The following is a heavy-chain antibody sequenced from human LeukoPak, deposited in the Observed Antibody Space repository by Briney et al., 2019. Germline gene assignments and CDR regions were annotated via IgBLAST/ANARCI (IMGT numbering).Heavy chain of an antibody. CDR1: GDSISSYY. J-gene: IGHJ5*02. CDR2: IYYSGST. V-gene: IGHV4-59*01. D-gene: IGHD3-10*01. CDR3: ARGGYYGSGNDFRFDP. Sequence: PSETLSLTCTVSGDSISSYYWSWIRQPPGKGLEWIGYIYYSGSTIYNPSLKSRVTISVETSKNQFSLKLKSVTAADTAVYYCARGGYYGSGNDFRFDPWGQGTLVTVSS.